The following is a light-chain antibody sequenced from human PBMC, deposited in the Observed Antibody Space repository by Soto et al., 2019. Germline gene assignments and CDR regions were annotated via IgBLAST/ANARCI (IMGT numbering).Light chain of an antibody. CDR1: RSDIGGYNF. V-gene: IGLV2-11*01. CDR2: DVI. CDR3: CSYAGGYTHV. J-gene: IGLJ1*01. Sequence: HSALPQPRSVSGSPGQSVTISCTGTRSDIGGYNFVSWYQQHPGQAPKLIIYDVIKRPSGVPDRFSGSKSGNTASLTIYGLQAEDEADYYCCSYAGGYTHVFGTGTKV.